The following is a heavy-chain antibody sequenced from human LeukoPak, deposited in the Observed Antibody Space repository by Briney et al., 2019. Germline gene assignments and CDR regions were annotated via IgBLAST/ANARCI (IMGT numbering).Heavy chain of an antibody. Sequence: SETLSLTCAVCGGSFSGYYWIWIRQPPGKGLEWIGEINHSGSTNYHPSLKSRLTTSLNTSKNQLSLMLRSVTAAYSPGDDFAESGYYTKRGFDFWGQGTLVTVSS. CDR2: INHSGST. CDR3: AESGYYTKRGFDF. CDR1: GGSFSGYY. J-gene: IGHJ4*02. D-gene: IGHD3-22*01. V-gene: IGHV4-34*01.